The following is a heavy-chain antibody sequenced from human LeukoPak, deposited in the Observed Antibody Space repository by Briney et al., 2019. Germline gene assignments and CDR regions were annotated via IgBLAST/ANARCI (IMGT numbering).Heavy chain of an antibody. V-gene: IGHV4-4*07. D-gene: IGHD1/OR15-1a*01. Sequence: SETLSLTCTVSGASINKDYWSWIRQPAGKGLEWIGRIHTSGSTHHNPSLKSRVTMSIDASKNQFSLKLSSVTAADTAVHYCVRDEHRDVWGKGTTVTVSS. CDR1: GASINKDY. J-gene: IGHJ6*04. CDR3: VRDEHRDV. CDR2: IHTSGST.